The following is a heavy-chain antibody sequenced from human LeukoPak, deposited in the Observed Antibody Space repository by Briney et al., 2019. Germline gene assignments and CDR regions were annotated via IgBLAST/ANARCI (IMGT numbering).Heavy chain of an antibody. CDR2: INPNSGGT. J-gene: IGHJ4*02. Sequence: ASVKVSCKASGYTFTGYYMHWVRQAPGQGLEWMGWINPNSGGTSYAQKFQGRVTMTRDTSISTAYMELSRLRSDDTAVYYCARARYCSSTSCAHFDYWGKGTLVTVSS. V-gene: IGHV1-2*02. D-gene: IGHD2-2*01. CDR1: GYTFTGYY. CDR3: ARARYCSSTSCAHFDY.